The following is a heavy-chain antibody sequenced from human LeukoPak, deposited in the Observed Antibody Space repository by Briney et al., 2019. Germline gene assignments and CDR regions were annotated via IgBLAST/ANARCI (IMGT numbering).Heavy chain of an antibody. V-gene: IGHV4-39*01. CDR1: GGSINSSSYY. CDR3: ARHWSGSYYRFLPLTINWFDP. CDR2: IYYSGTT. D-gene: IGHD1-26*01. J-gene: IGHJ5*02. Sequence: SETLSLTCTVSGGSINSSSYYWGWNRQPPGKGLEWIGSIYYSGTTYYNPSLKSRVTISIDTSKNQFSLKLSSVTAADTAVYYCARHWSGSYYRFLPLTINWFDPWGQGTLVTVSS.